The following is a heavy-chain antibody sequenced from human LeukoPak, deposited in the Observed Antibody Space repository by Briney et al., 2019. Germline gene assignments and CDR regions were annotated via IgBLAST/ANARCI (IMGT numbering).Heavy chain of an antibody. CDR2: INHSGST. CDR1: GGSFSGYY. CDR3: ARPKNSYYYGSGSYYRNRGGFDY. D-gene: IGHD3-10*01. Sequence: SETLSLTCAVYGGSFSGYYWSWIRQPPGKGLEWIGEINHSGSTNYNPSLKSRVTISVDTSKNQFSLKLSSVTAADTAVYYCARPKNSYYYGSGSYYRNRGGFDYWGQGTQVTVSS. J-gene: IGHJ4*02. V-gene: IGHV4-34*01.